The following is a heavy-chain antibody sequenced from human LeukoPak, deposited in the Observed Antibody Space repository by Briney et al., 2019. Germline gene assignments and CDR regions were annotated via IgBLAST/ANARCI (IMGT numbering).Heavy chain of an antibody. CDR2: IYPGDSDT. D-gene: IGHD2-21*01. CDR1: GYRFTTYW. Sequence: GESLKISCKASGYRFTTYWIGWVRQMPGKGLEWMGIIYPGDSDTRYSPSFQGHVTISAAKSISTTYLQWTTLKASDTAMYYCARHGNLWSLDYWDQGTLVTVSS. J-gene: IGHJ4*02. V-gene: IGHV5-51*01. CDR3: ARHGNLWSLDY.